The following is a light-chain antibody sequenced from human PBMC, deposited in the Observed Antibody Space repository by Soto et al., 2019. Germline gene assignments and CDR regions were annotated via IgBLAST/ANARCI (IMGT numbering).Light chain of an antibody. CDR1: QSLLNSHGYNY. J-gene: IGKJ4*01. CDR3: MQALQTPLT. Sequence: DIVMTQSPLSLPVTPGEPASISCRSSQSLLNSHGYNYLDWYLQRPGQSPQLLIYLGSNRASGVPDRFSGSGSGTDFTLKISRVEVEDVGVYYCMQALQTPLTFGGGTKVEIK. V-gene: IGKV2-28*01. CDR2: LGS.